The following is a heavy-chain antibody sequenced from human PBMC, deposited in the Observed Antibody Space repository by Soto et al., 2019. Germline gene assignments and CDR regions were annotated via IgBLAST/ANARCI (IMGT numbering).Heavy chain of an antibody. J-gene: IGHJ6*02. V-gene: IGHV3-23*01. Sequence: DVHLLESGGDLVKPGESLRVSCAASGFTFSDYAMPWVRQAPGRGLQWVSTISGSGEKTYYADSVQGRFSISRDNSSHALCLQMNTLRPEDTSVYYCAKARAVGSRSPHYFYSGLDGWGPGTTVTVSS. CDR2: ISGSGEKT. CDR1: GFTFSDYA. D-gene: IGHD3-10*01. CDR3: AKARAVGSRSPHYFYSGLDG.